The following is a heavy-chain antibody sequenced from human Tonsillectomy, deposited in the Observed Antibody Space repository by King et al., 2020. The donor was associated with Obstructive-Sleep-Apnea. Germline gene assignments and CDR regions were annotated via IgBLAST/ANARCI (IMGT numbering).Heavy chain of an antibody. CDR2: IDPTDSYT. D-gene: IGHD2-2*01. J-gene: IGHJ6*02. Sequence: VQLVQSGTEMKKPGESLRISCQGSGYMFTSTWISWVRLMPGKGLEWVGNIDPTDSYTNYSPSFQGHVTISVDKSISTAYLQWGSLKAPATAVYYCARRGYQLPRFGLDVWGQGTTVAVSS. CDR1: GYMFTSTW. V-gene: IGHV5-10-1*03. CDR3: ARRGYQLPRFGLDV.